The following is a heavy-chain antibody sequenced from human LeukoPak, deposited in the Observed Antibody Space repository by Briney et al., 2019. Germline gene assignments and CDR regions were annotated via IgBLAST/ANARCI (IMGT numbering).Heavy chain of an antibody. Sequence: SETLSLTCGVSGGSVSDYCWSWVRQPPGKGLEWIGYIYNGGTSNYNPIFKSRVIISVDTSRNQFSLRLSSVTAADTAVYFCASIFGVVPEADYYMEVWGTGTTVFVSS. J-gene: IGHJ6*03. D-gene: IGHD3-3*01. CDR1: GGSVSDYC. V-gene: IGHV4-59*02. CDR3: ASIFGVVPEADYYMEV. CDR2: IYNGGTS.